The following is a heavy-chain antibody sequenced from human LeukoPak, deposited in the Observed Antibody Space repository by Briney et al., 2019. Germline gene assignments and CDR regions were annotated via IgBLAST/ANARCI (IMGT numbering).Heavy chain of an antibody. CDR2: IYYSGGT. V-gene: IGHV4-59*08. Sequence: PSETLSLTCTVSGGSISSYYWSWIRQPPGKGLEWIGYIYYSGGTNYNPSLKSRVTISVDTSKNQFSLKLSSVTAADTAVYYCARSGTTSVFAFDIWGQGTMVTVSS. D-gene: IGHD1-1*01. J-gene: IGHJ3*02. CDR1: GGSISSYY. CDR3: ARSGTTSVFAFDI.